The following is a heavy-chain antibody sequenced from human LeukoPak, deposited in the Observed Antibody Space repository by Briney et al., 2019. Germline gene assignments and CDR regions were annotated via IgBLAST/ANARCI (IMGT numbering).Heavy chain of an antibody. V-gene: IGHV5-51*01. CDR3: ARLSVVVTRPSVFDF. CDR2: IFPGDSDT. D-gene: IGHD2-21*02. CDR1: GYLFTNHW. J-gene: IGHJ4*02. Sequence: GESLKISCKGSGYLFTNHWIGWVRQMPGKGLEWMGMIFPGDSDTRYSPSFQGQVTISVDTSINTASLQWSSLKASDAAMYYCARLSVVVTRPSVFDFWGQGSLVIVSS.